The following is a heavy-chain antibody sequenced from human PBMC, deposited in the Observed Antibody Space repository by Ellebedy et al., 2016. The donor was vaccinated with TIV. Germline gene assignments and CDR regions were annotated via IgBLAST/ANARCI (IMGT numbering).Heavy chain of an antibody. J-gene: IGHJ6*02. Sequence: AASVKVSCKASGYTFTSYTMHWVRQAPGQRLEWMGWINAGNGNTNYSQKFRGSVTITRDTSASTAYMELSSLRSEDTAVYYCARDGGHSEYDLRGHEYYAMDVWGQGTTVIVSS. V-gene: IGHV1-3*01. CDR1: GYTFTSYT. D-gene: IGHD5-12*01. CDR2: INAGNGNT. CDR3: ARDGGHSEYDLRGHEYYAMDV.